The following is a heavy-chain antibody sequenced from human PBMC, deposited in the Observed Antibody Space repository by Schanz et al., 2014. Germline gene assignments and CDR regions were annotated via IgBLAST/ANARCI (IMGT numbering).Heavy chain of an antibody. D-gene: IGHD6-6*01. J-gene: IGHJ4*02. V-gene: IGHV1-69*04. Sequence: VQLEQSGAEVTKPGSSVKVSCKASGGTFSSFGINWVRQAPGQGLEWMGRIIPSLGLAKYEQKFQDKVTITADTSTTTAYMELSGLRSEDTAVYYCARDQSPYTNSSDVRYFDYWGQGSLVTVSS. CDR1: GGTFSSFG. CDR2: IIPSLGLA. CDR3: ARDQSPYTNSSDVRYFDY.